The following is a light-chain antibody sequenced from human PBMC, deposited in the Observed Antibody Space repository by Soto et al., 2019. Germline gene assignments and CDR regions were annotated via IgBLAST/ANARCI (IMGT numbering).Light chain of an antibody. J-gene: IGKJ1*01. CDR1: QSVNNNY. V-gene: IGKV3-20*01. CDR2: GAS. Sequence: ENGLTQSPGTLSLSPGEEATLSCRASQSVNNNYLAWYQQIPGQPPRLLIYGASSRATGIPDRFSGRGSGTDFTLTISRLEPEDFSVYYCQQYATSPRTFGQGTKV. CDR3: QQYATSPRT.